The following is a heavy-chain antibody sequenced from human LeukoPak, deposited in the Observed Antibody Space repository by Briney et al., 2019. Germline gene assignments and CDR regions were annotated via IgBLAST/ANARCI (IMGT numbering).Heavy chain of an antibody. CDR1: GGSISSSSYY. J-gene: IGHJ5*02. CDR3: ARRRYCSGGSCYVVVWFDP. V-gene: IGHV4-39*07. CDR2: IYYSGRT. Sequence: PSETLSLTCTVSGGSISSSSYYWGWIRQPPGKGLEWIGSIYYSGRTYYNPSLKSRVTISVDTSKNQFSLKLSSVTAADTAVYYCARRRYCSGGSCYVVVWFDPWGQGTLVTVSS. D-gene: IGHD2-15*01.